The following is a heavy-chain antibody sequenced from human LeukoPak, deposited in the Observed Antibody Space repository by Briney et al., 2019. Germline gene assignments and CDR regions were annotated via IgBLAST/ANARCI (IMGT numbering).Heavy chain of an antibody. CDR2: ISSSSDYI. CDR3: ARADRGWFQYFDY. V-gene: IGHV3-21*06. D-gene: IGHD6-19*01. Sequence: PGGSLRLSCVASGFTFITYSMNWVRQAPGKGLEWVSSISSSSDYIYYADSVKGRFTISRDNTKNSVYLEMNSLRGEDTAVYYCARADRGWFQYFDYWGQGILVTVSS. J-gene: IGHJ4*02. CDR1: GFTFITYS.